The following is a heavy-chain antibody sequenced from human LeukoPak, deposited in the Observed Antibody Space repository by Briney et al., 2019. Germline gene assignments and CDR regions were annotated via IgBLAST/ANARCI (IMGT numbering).Heavy chain of an antibody. J-gene: IGHJ4*02. CDR3: WGKRGGYDQFLDY. D-gene: IGHD5-12*01. CDR2: IIPIFGTA. Sequence: SVKVSCKASGGTFSSYAISWVRQAPGQGLEWMGGIIPIFGTANYAQKFQGRVTITTDESTSTAYMELSSLRSEDTAVYYCWGKRGGYDQFLDYWGRGTLVTVPS. CDR1: GGTFSSYA. V-gene: IGHV1-69*05.